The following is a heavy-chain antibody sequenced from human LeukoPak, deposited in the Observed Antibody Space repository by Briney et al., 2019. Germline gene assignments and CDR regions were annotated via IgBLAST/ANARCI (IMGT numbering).Heavy chain of an antibody. CDR1: GFTFSSYA. CDR3: ARTAYCGGDCANDAFDI. J-gene: IGHJ3*02. Sequence: PGGSLRLSCAASGFTFSSYAMSWVRQAPGNGLEWVSAISGSGGSTYYADSVKGRFTISRDNAKNSLYLQMNSLRAEDTAVFYCARTAYCGGDCANDAFDIWGQGTMVTVSS. CDR2: ISGSGGST. D-gene: IGHD2-21*02. V-gene: IGHV3-23*01.